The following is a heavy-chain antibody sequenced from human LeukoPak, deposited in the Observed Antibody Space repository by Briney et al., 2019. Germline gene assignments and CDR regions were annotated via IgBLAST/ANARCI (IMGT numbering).Heavy chain of an antibody. CDR3: ARGPTYYDSSGYRLEY. D-gene: IGHD3-22*01. Sequence: ASVKVSCKASGYAFSGYYMHWVRQAPGQGLEWMGWINPSNGGKNYAQNFQGRVTMTRDTSISTAYMELSSLTSDDTAVYYCARGPTYYDSSGYRLEYWGQGTLVTVSS. J-gene: IGHJ4*02. V-gene: IGHV1-2*02. CDR1: GYAFSGYY. CDR2: INPSNGGK.